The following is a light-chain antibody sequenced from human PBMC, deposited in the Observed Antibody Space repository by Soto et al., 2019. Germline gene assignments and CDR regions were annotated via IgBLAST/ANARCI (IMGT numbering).Light chain of an antibody. V-gene: IGLV2-14*01. J-gene: IGLJ3*02. CDR1: SSDVGGNIF. CDR2: EVS. CDR3: CSYTSTTTWV. Sequence: QSALTQPASVSGSPGQSITISCTGTSSDVGGNIFVSYVSWYQQRPGKAPRLLIYEVSNRPSGVSSRFSGFKSGNTASLTISGLQAEDEADYYCCSYTSTTTWVFGGGTKVTVL.